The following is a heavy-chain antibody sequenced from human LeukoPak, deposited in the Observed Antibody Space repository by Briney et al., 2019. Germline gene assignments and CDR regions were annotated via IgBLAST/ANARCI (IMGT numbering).Heavy chain of an antibody. CDR1: GYILPRNW. V-gene: IGHV5-51*01. CDR2: VYPGDSNT. Sequence: GESLKLYCKVSGYILPRNWIGWVRQVPGKGPEWMGLVYPGDSNTKYSPSFQGQVTISADKSSSTAYLQWSSLKASDTAMYYCASAAFRGYDSSGYSVDYWGQGTLVTVSS. D-gene: IGHD3-22*01. J-gene: IGHJ4*02. CDR3: ASAAFRGYDSSGYSVDY.